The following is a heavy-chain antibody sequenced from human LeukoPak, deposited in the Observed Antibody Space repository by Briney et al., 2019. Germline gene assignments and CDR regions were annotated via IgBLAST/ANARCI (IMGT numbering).Heavy chain of an antibody. CDR1: GYTFTGYY. J-gene: IGHJ4*02. Sequence: ASVKVSCKASGYTFTGYYIHWVRQAPGQGLEWMGWIDPKNAGTNYAQKFQGRVTMTSDTSISTAYVELTGLRSDDTAVYYCSTYYFDRSGYSSHYYFDYWGQGTLVTVSS. D-gene: IGHD3-22*01. V-gene: IGHV1-2*02. CDR2: IDPKNAGT. CDR3: STYYFDRSGYSSHYYFDY.